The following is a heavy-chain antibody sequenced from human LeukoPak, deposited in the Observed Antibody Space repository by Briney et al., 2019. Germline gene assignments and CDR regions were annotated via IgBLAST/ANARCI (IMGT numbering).Heavy chain of an antibody. Sequence: AGGSLRLSCAASGLTFSSYAMHWVRQAPGKGLDWVAFIRYDGTIKDYADSVKGRFTISRDNSKNTLYLQMNSLRAEDTAVYYCAKVSPINPSGYLDYWGQGTLVTVSS. CDR2: IRYDGTIK. D-gene: IGHD3-3*01. CDR1: GLTFSSYA. J-gene: IGHJ4*02. CDR3: AKVSPINPSGYLDY. V-gene: IGHV3-30*02.